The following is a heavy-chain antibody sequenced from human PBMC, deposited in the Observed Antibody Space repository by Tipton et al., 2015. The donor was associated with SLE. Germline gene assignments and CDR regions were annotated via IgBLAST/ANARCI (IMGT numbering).Heavy chain of an antibody. CDR1: GYSFTSYW. Sequence: QLVQSGAEVKKPGESLKISCKGSGYSFTSYWIGWVRQMPGKGLEWMGIIYPGDSDTRYSPSFQGQVTISADKSISTAYLQWSSLRSEDTAVYYCARHPIDILTGYSLRAFDIWGQGTMVTVSS. CDR3: ARHPIDILTGYSLRAFDI. J-gene: IGHJ3*02. V-gene: IGHV5-51*01. CDR2: IYPGDSDT. D-gene: IGHD3-9*01.